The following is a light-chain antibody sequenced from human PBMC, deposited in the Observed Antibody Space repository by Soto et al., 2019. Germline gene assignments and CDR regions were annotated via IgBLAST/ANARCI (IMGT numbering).Light chain of an antibody. CDR1: QDISNF. J-gene: IGKJ4*01. CDR2: AAS. V-gene: IGKV1-9*01. Sequence: DIQLTQSPSFLSASVGDRVTITCRASQDISNFLAWYQQKPGKAPKLLIYAASTLQSGVPSRFSGSGSGREFTLTISSLQPEDFATYHCQELNSYPIATFGGVTKMDIK. CDR3: QELNSYPIAT.